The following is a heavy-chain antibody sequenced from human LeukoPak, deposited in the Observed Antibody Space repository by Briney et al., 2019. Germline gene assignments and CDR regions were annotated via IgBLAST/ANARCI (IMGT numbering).Heavy chain of an antibody. CDR2: ISYDGSNK. CDR3: AKVGPSGGGRSSWYLYY. Sequence: GGSLRLSCAASGFTFSSYGMHWVRQAPGKGLEWVAVISYDGSNKYYADSVKGRFTISRDNSKNTLYLQVNSLRAEDTAVYYFAKVGPSGGGRSSWYLYYWGQGTLVTVSS. D-gene: IGHD6-13*01. V-gene: IGHV3-30*18. J-gene: IGHJ4*02. CDR1: GFTFSSYG.